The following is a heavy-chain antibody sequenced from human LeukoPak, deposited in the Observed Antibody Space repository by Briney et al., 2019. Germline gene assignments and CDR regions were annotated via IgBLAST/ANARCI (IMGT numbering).Heavy chain of an antibody. J-gene: IGHJ3*02. CDR3: ARDGGARVAHDAFDI. D-gene: IGHD4/OR15-4a*01. Sequence: SETLSLTCTVSGGSISSSSYYWGWIRQPPGKGLEWIGSIYYSGSTYYNPSLKSRVTISVDTSKSQFSLHLTSVTAADTAVYYCARDGGARVAHDAFDIWGQGTMVTVSS. V-gene: IGHV4-39*07. CDR1: GGSISSSSYY. CDR2: IYYSGST.